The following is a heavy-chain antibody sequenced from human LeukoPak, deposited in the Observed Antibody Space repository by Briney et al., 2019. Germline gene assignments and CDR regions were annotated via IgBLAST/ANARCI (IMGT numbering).Heavy chain of an antibody. Sequence: SETLSLTCTVSGGSISSYYWSWIRQPPGKGLEWIGYIYYSGSTNYNPSLKSRVTISVDTSKNQFSLKLGSVTAADTAVYYCARDGDVVPALYGMDVWGQGTTVTVSS. CDR1: GGSISSYY. J-gene: IGHJ6*02. CDR3: ARDGDVVPALYGMDV. D-gene: IGHD2-2*01. CDR2: IYYSGST. V-gene: IGHV4-59*01.